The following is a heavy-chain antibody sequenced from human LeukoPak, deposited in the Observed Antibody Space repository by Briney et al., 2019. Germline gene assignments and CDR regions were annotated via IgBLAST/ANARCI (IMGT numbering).Heavy chain of an antibody. CDR2: IYYSGST. CDR3: ARGLVTITIFGVVIIGSWFDP. Sequence: SQTLSLTCTVSGGSISSGVYYWSWIRQHPGKGLEWIGYIYYSGSTYYNPSLKSRVTISVDTSKNQFSLKLSSVTAADTAVYYCARGLVTITIFGVVIIGSWFDPWGQGTLVTVSS. D-gene: IGHD3-3*01. J-gene: IGHJ5*02. CDR1: GGSISSGVYY. V-gene: IGHV4-31*03.